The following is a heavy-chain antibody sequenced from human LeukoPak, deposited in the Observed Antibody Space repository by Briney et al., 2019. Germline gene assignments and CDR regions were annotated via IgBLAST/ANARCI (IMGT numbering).Heavy chain of an antibody. CDR3: ASVAWIYKDGFVYPSSIDD. J-gene: IGHJ4*02. V-gene: IGHV4-59*01. Sequence: SETLSLTCTVSGGSIRSYYWSWIRQPPGKGLEWIGNIYYNGNTNYNPSLRSRVTISVDTSKNQFSLKVTSVTAADTAVYYCASVAWIYKDGFVYPSSIDDWGQGTLVTVSS. D-gene: IGHD5/OR15-5a*01. CDR1: GGSIRSYY. CDR2: IYYNGNT.